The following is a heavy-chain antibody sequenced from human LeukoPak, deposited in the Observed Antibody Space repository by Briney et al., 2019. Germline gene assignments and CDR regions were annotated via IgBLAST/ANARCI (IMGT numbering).Heavy chain of an antibody. D-gene: IGHD2-2*02. CDR2: IYPGNSDT. V-gene: IGHV5-51*01. Sequence: GESLKISCKGSGYSFTSYWIGWVRQMPGNGLEWMGIIYPGNSDTRYSPSFQGQVTISADKSISTAYLQWSSLKASDTAMYYCARRLYCSSTSCYTSMGYFQHWGQGTLVTVSS. CDR3: ARRLYCSSTSCYTSMGYFQH. J-gene: IGHJ1*01. CDR1: GYSFTSYW.